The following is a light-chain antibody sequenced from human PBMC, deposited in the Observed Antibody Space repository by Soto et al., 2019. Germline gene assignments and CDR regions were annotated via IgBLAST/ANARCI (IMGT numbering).Light chain of an antibody. V-gene: IGLV1-40*01. CDR1: SSNIGAGYD. CDR3: QSYDSSLNGPYWV. Sequence: QSVLTQPPSVSGAPGQRVTISCTGSSSNIGAGYDVHWYQQLPGTAPKLLIYGNSNRPSGVPDRFSGSKSGTSASLAITGLQAEDEADYYCQSYDSSLNGPYWVFGGGTKLTVL. J-gene: IGLJ3*02. CDR2: GNS.